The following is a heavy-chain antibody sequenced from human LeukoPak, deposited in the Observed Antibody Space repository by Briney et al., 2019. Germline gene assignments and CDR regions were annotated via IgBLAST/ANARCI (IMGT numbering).Heavy chain of an antibody. CDR2: IYGGGST. J-gene: IGHJ4*02. D-gene: IGHD6-19*01. V-gene: IGHV3-53*01. CDR1: GLSVSSNF. CDR3: ASWPVGWYGEDS. Sequence: GGSLRLSCAATGLSVSSNFMSWVRQAPGKGLEWVSVIYGGGSTYYADSVKGRFTISRDTPRNTLYLQMNSLRVEDTAVYYCASWPVGWYGEDSWGQGTLVTVSS.